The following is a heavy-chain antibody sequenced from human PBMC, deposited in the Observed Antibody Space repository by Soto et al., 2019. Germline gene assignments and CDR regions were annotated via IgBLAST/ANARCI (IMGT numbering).Heavy chain of an antibody. D-gene: IGHD1-26*01. V-gene: IGHV3-72*01. J-gene: IGHJ4*02. CDR1: GFRFSDYY. Sequence: EVQLVESGGGLVQPGWSLRLSCAASGFRFSDYYMDWVRQLPGMGLEWVGRTRNKANSYAAEYAPSVRGRFTIPRHDSEDSMFLQLNRLKTEETAVYYCARGTGGSYDFWGQGALVTVSS. CDR2: TRNKANSYAA. CDR3: ARGTGGSYDF.